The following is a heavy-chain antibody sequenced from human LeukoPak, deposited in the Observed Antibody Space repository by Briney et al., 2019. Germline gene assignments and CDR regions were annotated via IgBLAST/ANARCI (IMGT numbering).Heavy chain of an antibody. CDR3: AREPRVEMATINWFDP. Sequence: ASVKVSCKASGYTFTSYAMNWVRQAPGQGLEWMGWINTNTGNPTYAQGFTGRFVFSLDTSISTAYLQISSLKAEDTAVYYCAREPRVEMATINWFDPWGQGTLVTVSS. J-gene: IGHJ5*02. D-gene: IGHD5-24*01. CDR2: INTNTGNP. V-gene: IGHV7-4-1*02. CDR1: GYTFTSYA.